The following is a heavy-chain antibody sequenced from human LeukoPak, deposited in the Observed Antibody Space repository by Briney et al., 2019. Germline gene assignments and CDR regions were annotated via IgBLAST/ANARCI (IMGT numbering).Heavy chain of an antibody. V-gene: IGHV4-4*07. D-gene: IGHD1-26*01. CDR2: IYTSGST. CDR1: GGSISSYY. Sequence: PSETLSLTCSVSGGSISSYYWSWVRQPAGKGLEWIGRIYTSGSTNYNPSRKSRVTMSVDTSKNQFSLKLSSVTAADTAVYYCGSLGGYYYYGMDVWGQGTTVTVSS. J-gene: IGHJ6*02. CDR3: GSLGGYYYYGMDV.